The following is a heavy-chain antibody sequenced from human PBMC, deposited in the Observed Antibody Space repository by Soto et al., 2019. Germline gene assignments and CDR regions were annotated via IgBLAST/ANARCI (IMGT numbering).Heavy chain of an antibody. CDR1: GGSISGYY. V-gene: IGHV4-59*08. D-gene: IGHD4-4*01. Sequence: SETLSLTCTVSGGSISGYYWSWIRQPPGKGLEWIGYIYYTGSTNYNPSLKSRVTISVDTSKNQFSLKLSSVTAADTAVYYCARTYSNYAYYYYMDVWGKGTTVTVSS. J-gene: IGHJ6*03. CDR2: IYYTGST. CDR3: ARTYSNYAYYYYMDV.